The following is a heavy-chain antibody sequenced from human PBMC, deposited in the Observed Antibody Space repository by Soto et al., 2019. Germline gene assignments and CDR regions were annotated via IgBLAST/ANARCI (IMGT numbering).Heavy chain of an antibody. CDR2: IYYSGST. Sequence: SSETLSLTCTVSGGSISSGGYYWSWIRQHPGKGLEWIGYIYYSGSTYYNPSLKSRVTISVDTSKNQFSLKLSSVTAADTAVYYCARVGSGSYSVDPWGQGTLFTVSS. D-gene: IGHD1-26*01. V-gene: IGHV4-31*03. CDR1: GGSISSGGYY. CDR3: ARVGSGSYSVDP. J-gene: IGHJ5*02.